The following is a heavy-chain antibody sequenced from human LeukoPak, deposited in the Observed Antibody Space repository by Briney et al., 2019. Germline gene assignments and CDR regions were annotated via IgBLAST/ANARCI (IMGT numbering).Heavy chain of an antibody. J-gene: IGHJ4*02. V-gene: IGHV1-2*02. D-gene: IGHD5-18*01. Sequence: ASVKVSCKASGYTFTGYYMHWVRQAPGQGLEWMGWINPNSGGTNYAQKFQGRVTMTRDTSISTAYMELSRLRSDDTAVYYCARASRPGIQLWPLENYWGQGTLVTVSS. CDR3: ARASRPGIQLWPLENY. CDR2: INPNSGGT. CDR1: GYTFTGYY.